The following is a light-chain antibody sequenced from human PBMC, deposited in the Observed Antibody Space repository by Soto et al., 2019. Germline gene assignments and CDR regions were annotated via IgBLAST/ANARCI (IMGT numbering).Light chain of an antibody. Sequence: QSALTQPRSVSGSPGQSVTVSCTGTSSDVGGYNYVSWYQQHPGKAPKLMIYDVSKRPAGVPDRFSACKSGNTASLTISGLQAEDEADYYCCSYAGSYTDVLFGGGTKLTVL. J-gene: IGLJ2*01. CDR3: CSYAGSYTDVL. V-gene: IGLV2-11*01. CDR1: SSDVGGYNY. CDR2: DVS.